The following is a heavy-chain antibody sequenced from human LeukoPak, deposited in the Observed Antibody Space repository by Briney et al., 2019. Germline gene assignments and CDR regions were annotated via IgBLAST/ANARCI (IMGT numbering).Heavy chain of an antibody. V-gene: IGHV4-59*01. J-gene: IGHJ4*02. CDR1: GDSISSSW. CDR2: IYYSGTPT. CDR3: ARDSRGGGPDFDY. Sequence: KSSETLSLTCTVSGDSISSSWWAWIRQPPGKGLEWIGYIYYSGTPTSYNPSLKSRVTISIDTSRNRFSLKLSSVTAADTAVYYCARDSRGGGPDFDYWGQGTLVTVSS. D-gene: IGHD3-16*01.